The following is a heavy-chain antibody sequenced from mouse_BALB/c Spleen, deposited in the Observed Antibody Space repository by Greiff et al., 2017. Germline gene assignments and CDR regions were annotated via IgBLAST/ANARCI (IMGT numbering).Heavy chain of an antibody. J-gene: IGHJ3*01. CDR1: GFSLTSYG. D-gene: IGHD2-14*01. Sequence: QVQLKESGPGLVAPSQSLSITCTVSGFSLTSYGVHWVRQPPGEGLEWLGVIWAGGSTNYNSALMSRLSISKDNSKSQVFLKMNSLQTDDTAMYYCARDPRYYRYAWFAYWGQGTLVTVSA. CDR3: ARDPRYYRYAWFAY. V-gene: IGHV2-9*02. CDR2: IWAGGST.